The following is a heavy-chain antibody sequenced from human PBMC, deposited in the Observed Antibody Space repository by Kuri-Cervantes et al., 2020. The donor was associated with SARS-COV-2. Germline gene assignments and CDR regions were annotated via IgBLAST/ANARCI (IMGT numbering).Heavy chain of an antibody. J-gene: IGHJ4*02. CDR2: ISSNGGST. CDR3: ARSKVGATTSYFDY. D-gene: IGHD1-26*01. V-gene: IGHV3-64*04. Sequence: GGSLRLSCSASGFTFSSYAMHWVRQAPGKGLEYVSAISSNGGSTYYADSVKGRFTISRDNAKNSLYLQMNSLRAEDTAVYYCARSKVGATTSYFDYWGQGTLVTVS. CDR1: GFTFSSYA.